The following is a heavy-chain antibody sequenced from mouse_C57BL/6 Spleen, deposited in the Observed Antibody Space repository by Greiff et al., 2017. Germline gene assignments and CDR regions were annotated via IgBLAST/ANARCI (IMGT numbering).Heavy chain of an antibody. V-gene: IGHV1-52*01. CDR2: IDPSDSET. CDR1: GYTFTSYW. D-gene: IGHD3-2*02. CDR3: ERERAQAEAWFAY. Sequence: VQLQQPGAELVRPGSSVKLSCKASGYTFTSYWMHWVKQRPIQGLEWIGNIDPSDSETHYNQKFKDKATLTVDKSSSTAYMQLSSLTSEDSAVYYCERERAQAEAWFAYWGQGTLVTVSA. J-gene: IGHJ3*01.